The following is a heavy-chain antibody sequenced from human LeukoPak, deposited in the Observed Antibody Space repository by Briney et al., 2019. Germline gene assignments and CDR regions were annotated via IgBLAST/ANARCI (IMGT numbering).Heavy chain of an antibody. J-gene: IGHJ4*02. Sequence: GGSLRLSCTASGFTFSDYYMSWIRQAPGKGLEWISYISNIGTTTYYAESVKGRFTISRDNAKNSLYLQMNSLRAEDTAVYYCDCVLRYLGHDIWGQGTLVTVSS. CDR3: DCVLRYLGHDI. D-gene: IGHD2/OR15-2a*01. CDR2: ISNIGTTT. CDR1: GFTFSDYY. V-gene: IGHV3-11*01.